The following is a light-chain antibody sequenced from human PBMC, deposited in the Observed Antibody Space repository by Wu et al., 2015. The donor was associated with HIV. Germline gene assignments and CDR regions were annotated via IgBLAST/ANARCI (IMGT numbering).Light chain of an antibody. CDR1: QSINRW. J-gene: IGKJ2*01. CDR3: QQYDDYLYT. Sequence: DIQMTQSPSILSASIGDGVTITCRASQSINRWLAWYQQKPGKAPKLLIYEASTLENGVPSRFSGSRSGTEFTLTISSLQLDDFATYFCQQYDDYLYTFGQGTKLQIK. CDR2: EAS. V-gene: IGKV1-5*03.